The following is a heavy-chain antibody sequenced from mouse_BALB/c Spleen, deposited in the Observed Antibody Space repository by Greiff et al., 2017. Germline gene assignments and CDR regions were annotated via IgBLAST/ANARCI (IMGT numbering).Heavy chain of an antibody. CDR3: ARRGASTMITTWFAY. Sequence: EVKVVESGGGLVKPGGSLKLSCAASGFTFSSYAMSWVRQSPEKRLEWVAEISSGGSYTYYPDTVTGRFTISRDNAKNTLYLEMSSLRSEDTAMYYCARRGASTMITTWFAYWGQGTLVTVSA. CDR2: ISSGGSYT. V-gene: IGHV5-9-4*01. J-gene: IGHJ3*01. CDR1: GFTFSSYA. D-gene: IGHD2-4*01.